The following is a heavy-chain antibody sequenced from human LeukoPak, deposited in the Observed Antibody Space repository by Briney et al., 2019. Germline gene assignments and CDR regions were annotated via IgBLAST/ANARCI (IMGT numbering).Heavy chain of an antibody. D-gene: IGHD3-22*01. CDR3: ATDRERDPSVYYLV. CDR2: ISDDGSGT. Sequence: GGSLRLSCAASGFTFSDYAMSWVRQAPGQGLEWVSTISDDGSGTHYADSVKGRFTISRDNSKNTLFLQINSLRAEDSAVYYCATDRERDPSVYYLVGGQGTLITVSS. J-gene: IGHJ4*02. V-gene: IGHV3-23*01. CDR1: GFTFSDYA.